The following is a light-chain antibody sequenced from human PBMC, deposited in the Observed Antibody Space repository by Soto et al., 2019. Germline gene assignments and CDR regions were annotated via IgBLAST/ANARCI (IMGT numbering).Light chain of an antibody. V-gene: IGLV2-14*01. CDR3: SAYTSRTTLYV. CDR2: EVS. Sequence: QSALTQPASVSGSPGQSITISCTGTNSDVGGYDYVSWYQQHPCKAPKLIIYEVSNRPSGVSNRFSGSKSGNTASLTISGRQAEDEADYHCSAYTSRTTLYVFGTGTKVTVL. CDR1: NSDVGGYDY. J-gene: IGLJ1*01.